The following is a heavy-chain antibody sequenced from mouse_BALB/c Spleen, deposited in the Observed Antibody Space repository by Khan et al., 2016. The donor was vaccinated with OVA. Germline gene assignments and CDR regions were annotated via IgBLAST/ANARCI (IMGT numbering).Heavy chain of an antibody. J-gene: IGHJ2*01. D-gene: IGHD1-1*01. CDR1: GYSFTNYG. V-gene: IGHV9-3-1*01. Sequence: QIQLEQSGPELKKPSQTVKITCTVSGYSFTNYGVYWLKQPPGKDLKWRGGINTYSGETTYTEYLKRRFAFTLETSTSNAYLQFNYLTNEDTATYYCARPHYFSYTLAYWGQGTTLSVSS. CDR3: ARPHYFSYTLAY. CDR2: INTYSGET.